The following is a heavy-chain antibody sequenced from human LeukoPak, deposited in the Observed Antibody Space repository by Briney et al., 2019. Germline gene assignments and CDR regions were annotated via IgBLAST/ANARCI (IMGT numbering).Heavy chain of an antibody. D-gene: IGHD2-2*01. CDR3: AVLGYCSSISCSPPRFDP. CDR2: IYYSGST. J-gene: IGHJ5*02. Sequence: SQTLSLTCTVSGGSISSGDYYWSWIRQPPGKGLEWIGYIYYSGSTYYNPSLKSRVTISVDTSKNQFSLKLSSVTAADTAVYYCAVLGYCSSISCSPPRFDPWGQGTLVTVSS. V-gene: IGHV4-30-4*08. CDR1: GGSISSGDYY.